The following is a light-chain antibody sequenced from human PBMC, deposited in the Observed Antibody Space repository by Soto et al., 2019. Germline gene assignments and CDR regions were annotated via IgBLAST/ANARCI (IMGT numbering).Light chain of an antibody. J-gene: IGLJ3*02. CDR3: SSYAGSNNLV. V-gene: IGLV2-8*01. CDR1: SSDVGGYKY. Sequence: QYALTQPPSASGSPGQSVTISCTGTSSDVGGYKYVSWYQQYPGKAPKLMIYEVSKRPSGVPDRFSGSKSGNTASLTVSGLQAEDEADYYCSSYAGSNNLVFGGGTKLTVL. CDR2: EVS.